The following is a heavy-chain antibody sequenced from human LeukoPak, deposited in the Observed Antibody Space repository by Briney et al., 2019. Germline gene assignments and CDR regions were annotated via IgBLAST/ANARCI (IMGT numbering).Heavy chain of an antibody. J-gene: IGHJ4*02. Sequence: PSETLSLTCTVSGGSISSNYWSWIRQPPGKGLEWIGYIYYSGSTNYNPSLKSRVTISVDTSKDQFSLKLSSVTAADTAVYYCARGGDPEMWFGYWGQGTLVTVSS. V-gene: IGHV4-59*01. CDR3: ARGGDPEMWFGY. D-gene: IGHD4-17*01. CDR2: IYYSGST. CDR1: GGSISSNY.